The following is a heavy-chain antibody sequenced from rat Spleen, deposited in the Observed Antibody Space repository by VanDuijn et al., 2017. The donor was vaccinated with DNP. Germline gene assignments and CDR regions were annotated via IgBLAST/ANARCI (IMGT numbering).Heavy chain of an antibody. CDR2: ISYEGSST. CDR1: GFTFSDYY. J-gene: IGHJ2*01. Sequence: EVQLVESGGGLVQPGRSLKLSCAASGFTFSDYYMAWVRQAPKKGLEWVASISYEGSSTYYGDSVKGRFTISRDNAKSTLYLQMNSLRSEDTATYYCARHPYGSLGYFDYWGQGVMVTVSS. V-gene: IGHV5-22*01. D-gene: IGHD1-7*01. CDR3: ARHPYGSLGYFDY.